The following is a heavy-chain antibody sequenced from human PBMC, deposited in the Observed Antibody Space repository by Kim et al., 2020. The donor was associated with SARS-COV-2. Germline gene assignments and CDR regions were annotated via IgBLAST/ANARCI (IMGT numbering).Heavy chain of an antibody. CDR3: ARTTSGWPNWFDS. J-gene: IGHJ5*01. D-gene: IGHD6-19*01. CDR2: VTPSSGNT. CDR1: GYFFSTYD. Sequence: ASVKVSCMASGYFFSTYDINWVRQASGQGLEWLGWVTPSSGNTGYAQKFQGRVTVTRDNSIRTAYLELSNLRSEDTAVYYCARTTSGWPNWFDSWGQVTLVTVSS. V-gene: IGHV1-8*02.